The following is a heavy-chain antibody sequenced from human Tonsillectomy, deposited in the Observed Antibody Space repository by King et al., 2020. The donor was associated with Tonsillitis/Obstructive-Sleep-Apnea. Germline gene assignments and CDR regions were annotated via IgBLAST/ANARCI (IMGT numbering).Heavy chain of an antibody. CDR2: ISPGDSAS. V-gene: IGHV5-51*01. Sequence: VQLVESGAEVKKPGESLKISCKGSGYSFTSYWIGWVRQMPGKGLACMGIISPGDSASRYSPAFQGQAPTPADKSISTAYRQWSSLKASDTAMYYCATQYGDSDYWGQGTLVTVSS. D-gene: IGHD4-17*01. CDR3: ATQYGDSDY. J-gene: IGHJ4*02. CDR1: GYSFTSYW.